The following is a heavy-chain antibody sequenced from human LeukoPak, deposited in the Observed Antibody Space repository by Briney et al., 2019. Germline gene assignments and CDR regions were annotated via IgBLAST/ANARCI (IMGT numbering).Heavy chain of an antibody. CDR2: IFHSATT. CDR3: ARAPYYDSSGYHSAYFEY. D-gene: IGHD3-22*01. J-gene: IGHJ4*02. V-gene: IGHV4-4*02. CDR1: GGSINSSNW. Sequence: PSETLSLTCAVSGGSINSSNWWSWVRQPPGKWLEWIGEIFHSATTNYNPSLKSRVTISVDKSKNHFSLKLSSVTAADTAVYYCARAPYYDSSGYHSAYFEYWGQGTLVTVSS.